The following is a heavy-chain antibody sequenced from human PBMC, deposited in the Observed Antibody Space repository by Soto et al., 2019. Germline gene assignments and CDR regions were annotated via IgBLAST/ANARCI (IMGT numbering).Heavy chain of an antibody. CDR1: GGSISSGDYY. Sequence: QVQLQESGPGLVKPSQTLSLTCTVSGGSISSGDYYWSWIRQPPGKGLEWIGYIYYSGSTYYNPSLKSRDTISVDTSKNQFSLKLSSVIAADTAVYYGARLTTMIVVVTDAFGIWGQGTMVTVSS. CDR3: ARLTTMIVVVTDAFGI. CDR2: IYYSGST. V-gene: IGHV4-30-4*01. J-gene: IGHJ3*02. D-gene: IGHD3-22*01.